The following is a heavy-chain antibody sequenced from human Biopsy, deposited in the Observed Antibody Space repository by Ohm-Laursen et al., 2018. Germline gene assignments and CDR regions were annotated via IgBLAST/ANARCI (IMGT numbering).Heavy chain of an antibody. V-gene: IGHV1-69*13. CDR2: VIPMFGTA. CDR3: ARGPHSGSHSCFDY. D-gene: IGHD1-26*01. Sequence: VKISCKASGGTFINYAISWVRQAPGQGLEWMGGVIPMFGTANYAQLFQGRVTITADESTSTSYMELSSLTSEDTAIYYCARGPHSGSHSCFDYWGRGTLVTVSS. CDR1: GGTFINYA. J-gene: IGHJ4*02.